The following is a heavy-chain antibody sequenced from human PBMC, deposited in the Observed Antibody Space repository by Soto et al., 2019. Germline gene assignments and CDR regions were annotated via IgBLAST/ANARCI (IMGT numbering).Heavy chain of an antibody. CDR1: GFTFSDYY. D-gene: IGHD4-4*01. CDR3: ARAYSNLYYYYYMDV. V-gene: IGHV3-11*01. Sequence: PGGSLRLSCAASGFTFSDYYMSWIRQAPGKGLEWVSYISSSGSTIYYADSVKGRFTISRDNAKNSLYLQMNSLRAEDTAVYYCARAYSNLYYYYYMDVWGKGTTVTVSS. J-gene: IGHJ6*03. CDR2: ISSSGSTI.